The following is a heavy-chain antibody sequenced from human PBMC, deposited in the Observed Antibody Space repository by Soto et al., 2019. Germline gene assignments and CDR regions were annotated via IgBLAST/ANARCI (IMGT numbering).Heavy chain of an antibody. CDR1: GFTFSFCA. CDR2: MRGSNGDT. J-gene: IGHJ4*02. D-gene: IGHD3-22*01. CDR3: VKGHSDSYYYFDY. Sequence: EVQLLESGGALVQPGESLRLSCAASGFTFSFCAMSWVRQAPGKGLEWVSSMRGSNGDTYYADSVKGRFTISRDNSKNTLYLQMNSLRVVDTALYYCVKGHSDSYYYFDYWGQGALVTVSS. V-gene: IGHV3-23*01.